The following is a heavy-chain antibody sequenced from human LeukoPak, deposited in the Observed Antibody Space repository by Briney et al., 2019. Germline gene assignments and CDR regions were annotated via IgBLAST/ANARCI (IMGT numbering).Heavy chain of an antibody. CDR1: GASISTYY. J-gene: IGHJ4*02. CDR2: IYYSGST. CDR3: ARGYYGSGSYYHCYYFDY. V-gene: IGHV4-59*01. D-gene: IGHD3-10*01. Sequence: SETLSLTCTVSGASISTYYWTWIRQPPGEGLDWIGYIYYSGSTNYNPSLESRVTISIDTSKNQFSLKLSSVTAADTAVYYCARGYYGSGSYYHCYYFDYWGQGTLVTVSS.